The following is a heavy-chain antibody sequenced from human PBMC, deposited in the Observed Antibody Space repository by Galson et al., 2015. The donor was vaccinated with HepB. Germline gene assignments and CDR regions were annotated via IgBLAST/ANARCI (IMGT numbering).Heavy chain of an antibody. CDR1: GFSFSTYG. CDR2: IWYDGSSK. V-gene: IGHV3-33*01. D-gene: IGHD6-6*01. J-gene: IGHJ2*01. CDR3: ARDTLVSDWYFDL. Sequence: SLRLSCAASGFSFSTYGMHWVRQAPGKGLEWVAVIWYDGSSKYYADSVKGRFTISRDNSKNTLYLQMNSLRAEDTAVYYCARDTLVSDWYFDLWGRGTLVTVSS.